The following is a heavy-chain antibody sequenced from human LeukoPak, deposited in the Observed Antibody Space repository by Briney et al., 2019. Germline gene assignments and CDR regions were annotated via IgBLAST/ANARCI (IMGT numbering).Heavy chain of an antibody. V-gene: IGHV3-23*01. D-gene: IGHD6-19*01. CDR3: ARDRWQSSGWYTGEFDY. CDR1: GFTFSSYA. CDR2: ISGSGGST. Sequence: GGSLRLSCAASGFTFSSYAMSWVRQAPGKGVEWFSTISGSGGSTYYEDSVRGRFTISRDNSKNTLYLQMNSLRAEDTAVYYCARDRWQSSGWYTGEFDYWGQGTLVSVSS. J-gene: IGHJ4*02.